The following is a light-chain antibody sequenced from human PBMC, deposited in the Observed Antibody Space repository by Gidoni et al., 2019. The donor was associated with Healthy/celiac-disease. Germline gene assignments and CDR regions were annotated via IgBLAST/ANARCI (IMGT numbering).Light chain of an antibody. V-gene: IGKV1-39*01. Sequence: DIQMTQSPSSLSASVGDRVTITCRASQSISSYLNWYQQKPGKAPKLLIYAASSLQSGVPSRFSGSGSVTDFTLTISSLQPEEFATYHCQQSYSTPWTFGQGTKVEIK. CDR1: QSISSY. CDR3: QQSYSTPWT. J-gene: IGKJ1*01. CDR2: AAS.